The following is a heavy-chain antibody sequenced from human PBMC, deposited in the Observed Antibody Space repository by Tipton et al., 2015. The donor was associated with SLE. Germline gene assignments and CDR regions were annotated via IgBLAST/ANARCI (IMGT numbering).Heavy chain of an antibody. V-gene: IGHV4-59*08. J-gene: IGHJ2*01. CDR1: GGSISSYY. Sequence: TLSLTCTVSGGSISSYYWSWIRQPPGKGLEWIGYIYYSGSTNYNPSLKSRVTMSMDMSKNQFFLKLTSVTAADTAVYFCARQAPNWGPTDWYFNVWGRGTLVTVSS. CDR2: IYYSGST. D-gene: IGHD7-27*01. CDR3: ARQAPNWGPTDWYFNV.